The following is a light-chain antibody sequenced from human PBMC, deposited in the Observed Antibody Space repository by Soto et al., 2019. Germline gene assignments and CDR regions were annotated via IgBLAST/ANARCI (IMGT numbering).Light chain of an antibody. CDR1: STDVGGYNF. V-gene: IGLV2-14*01. Sequence: QSALAHPSSVSGSLGQSITISCTGTSTDVGGYNFVSWYQQHPDKAPKLLIYEVTNRPSGVSNRFSGSKSGNTASLTISGLQAEDEADYYCSSYTSTSTPVFGTGTKVTVL. J-gene: IGLJ1*01. CDR2: EVT. CDR3: SSYTSTSTPV.